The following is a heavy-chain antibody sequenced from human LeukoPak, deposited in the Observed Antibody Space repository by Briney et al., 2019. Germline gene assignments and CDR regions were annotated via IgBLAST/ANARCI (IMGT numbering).Heavy chain of an antibody. CDR1: GFTFSSYA. J-gene: IGHJ4*02. V-gene: IGHV3-23*01. Sequence: PGGSLRPSCAASGFTFSSYAMSWVRQAPGKGLEWVSSMSGGAGTTYYAASMKGRFTISRDNSKNTLYLQMNSLRAEDTAVYYCAKGRVVYGDSRFDYWGQGTLVTVSS. CDR3: AKGRVVYGDSRFDY. CDR2: MSGGAGTT. D-gene: IGHD2-21*02.